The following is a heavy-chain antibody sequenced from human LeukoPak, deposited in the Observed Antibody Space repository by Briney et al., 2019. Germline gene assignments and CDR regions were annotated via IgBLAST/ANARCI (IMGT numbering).Heavy chain of an antibody. CDR2: IIPILGTA. J-gene: IGHJ4*02. D-gene: IGHD1-26*01. CDR1: GGTFSSYA. CDR3: AIIVGATNGVDY. V-gene: IGHV1-69*05. Sequence: SVKVSCKASGGTFSSYAISWVRQAPGQGLEWMGGIIPILGTANYAQKFQGRVTITTDESTSTAYMELSSLRSEDTAVYYCAIIVGATNGVDYWGQGTLVTVSS.